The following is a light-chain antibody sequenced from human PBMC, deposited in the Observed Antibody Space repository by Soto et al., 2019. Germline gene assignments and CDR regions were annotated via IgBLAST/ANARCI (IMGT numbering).Light chain of an antibody. CDR2: DAS. Sequence: IQMTQSPSTLSASVGDRVTITCRASQSIRSWLAWYQQKPGKAPKLLIYDASTLESGVPSRFSGSGSGTEFTLTISSLQPYDFATYYCQQYNCLFGQGTKVEIK. CDR3: QQYNCL. CDR1: QSIRSW. J-gene: IGKJ1*01. V-gene: IGKV1-5*01.